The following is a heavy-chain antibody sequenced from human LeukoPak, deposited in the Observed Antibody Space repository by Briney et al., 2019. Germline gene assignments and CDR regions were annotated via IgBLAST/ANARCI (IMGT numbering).Heavy chain of an antibody. CDR1: GASLSGYY. CDR2: ITHIGST. CDR3: ARRLRFYYYYMDV. J-gene: IGHJ6*03. V-gene: IGHV4-34*01. D-gene: IGHD5-12*01. Sequence: SETLSHTCAVYGASLSGYYWTWIRQPPGKGLEWIGEITHIGSTNYNPSLKSRVTISVDTSKKHFSLNLSSVTAADTAVYYCARRLRFYYYYMDVWGKGTTGNISS.